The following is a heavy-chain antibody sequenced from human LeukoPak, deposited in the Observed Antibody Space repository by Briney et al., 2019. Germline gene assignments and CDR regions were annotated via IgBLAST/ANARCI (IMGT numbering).Heavy chain of an antibody. Sequence: SETLSLTCTVSGCSISSYYWSWIWQPPGKGLEWIGYIYYSGSTNYNPSLKSRVAISVDTSKNQSSLKLSSVTAADTAVYYCARRQWGPIDYWGQGTLVTVSS. CDR3: ARRQWGPIDY. D-gene: IGHD1-26*01. V-gene: IGHV4-59*08. J-gene: IGHJ4*02. CDR1: GCSISSYY. CDR2: IYYSGST.